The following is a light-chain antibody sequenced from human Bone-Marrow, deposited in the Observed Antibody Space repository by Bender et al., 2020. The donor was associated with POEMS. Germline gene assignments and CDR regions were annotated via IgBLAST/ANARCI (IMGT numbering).Light chain of an antibody. CDR2: SDN. J-gene: IGLJ3*02. Sequence: QSVLTQPPSASGTPGQRVTISCSGSNSNIGTNAVNWYQQFPGTAPKLLIYSDNQRPSGGPDRFYAFKSGTSASLAISWLQSEDEADYYRAAWDAGLSCGVFGGGTKLTVL. CDR1: NSNIGTNA. V-gene: IGLV1-44*01. CDR3: AAWDAGLSCGV.